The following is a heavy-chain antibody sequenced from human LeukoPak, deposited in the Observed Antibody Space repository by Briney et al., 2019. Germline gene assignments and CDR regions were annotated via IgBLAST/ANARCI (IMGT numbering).Heavy chain of an antibody. CDR3: ARRGSSGWYNYFDY. CDR1: GGSIGTYS. Sequence: SETLSLTCTVSGGSIGTYSWNWIRQPPGKGLEWIGYIYYSGTTNYNPSLKSRVTISVDTSKNQFSLKLSSVTAADTAVYYCARRGSSGWYNYFDYWGQGTLVTVSS. D-gene: IGHD6-19*01. J-gene: IGHJ4*02. V-gene: IGHV4-59*08. CDR2: IYYSGTT.